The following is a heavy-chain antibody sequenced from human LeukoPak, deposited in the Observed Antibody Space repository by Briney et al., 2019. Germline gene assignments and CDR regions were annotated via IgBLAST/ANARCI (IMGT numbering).Heavy chain of an antibody. J-gene: IGHJ5*02. D-gene: IGHD6-13*01. V-gene: IGHV3-21*01. Sequence: GGSLRLSCAASGFTFSSYSMNWVRQAPGKGLEWVSSISSSSSYIYYADSVKGRFTISRDNAKNSLYLQINSLRAEDTAVYYCARDYSSSWGAGEFDPWGQGTLVTVSS. CDR1: GFTFSSYS. CDR3: ARDYSSSWGAGEFDP. CDR2: ISSSSSYI.